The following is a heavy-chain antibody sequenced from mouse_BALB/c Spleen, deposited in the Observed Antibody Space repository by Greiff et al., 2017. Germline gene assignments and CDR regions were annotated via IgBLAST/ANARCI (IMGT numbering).Heavy chain of an antibody. CDR1: GYAFSSYW. CDR3: AREGGYAAALAY. Sequence: QVQLQQSGAELVRPGSSVKISCKASGYAFSSYWMNWVKQRPGQGLEWIGQIYPGDGDTNYNGKFKGKATLTADKSSSTDYMQLSSLTSEDSAVYFCAREGGYAAALAYWGQGTLVTVSA. J-gene: IGHJ3*01. CDR2: IYPGDGDT. D-gene: IGHD2-2*01. V-gene: IGHV1-80*01.